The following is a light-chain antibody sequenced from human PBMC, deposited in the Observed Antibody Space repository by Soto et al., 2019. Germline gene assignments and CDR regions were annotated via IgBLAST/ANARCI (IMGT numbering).Light chain of an antibody. CDR1: SSDVGAYNY. Sequence: QSALTQPASVSGSPGQSITISCTGTSSDVGAYNYVSWYQQHPGKAPKLMICDVSYRPSGVSNRFSGSKSGNTASLTISGLQAEDEADYYCSSYTRGRYVVFGGGTKLTVL. CDR2: DVS. J-gene: IGLJ2*01. V-gene: IGLV2-14*01. CDR3: SSYTRGRYVV.